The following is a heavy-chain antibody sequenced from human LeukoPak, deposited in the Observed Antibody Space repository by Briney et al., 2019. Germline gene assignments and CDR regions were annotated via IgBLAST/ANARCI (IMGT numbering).Heavy chain of an antibody. CDR2: ISYSGST. J-gene: IGHJ4*02. CDR3: AREAVSGWYDYFDY. CDR1: GGSISSDY. Sequence: PSETLSLTCTVSGGSISSDYWSWIRQPPGKGLEWIGYISYSGSTNYNPSLRSRVTISVDTSKNQFSLKLTSVTAADTAVYFCAREAVSGWYDYFDYRGQGTLVTVSS. D-gene: IGHD6-19*01. V-gene: IGHV4-59*01.